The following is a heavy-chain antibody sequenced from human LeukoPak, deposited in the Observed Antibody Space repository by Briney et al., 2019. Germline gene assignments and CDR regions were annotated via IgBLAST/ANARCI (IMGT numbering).Heavy chain of an antibody. CDR2: ISGDGGST. J-gene: IGHJ3*02. V-gene: IGHV3-43*02. D-gene: IGHD5-12*01. CDR3: ARRDIVATRNAFDI. Sequence: GGSLRLSCAASGFTFDDYAMHWVRQAPGRGLEWVSLISGDGGSTYYADSVKGRFTISRDNAKNSLYLQMNSLRAEDTAVYYCARRDIVATRNAFDIWGQGTMVTVSS. CDR1: GFTFDDYA.